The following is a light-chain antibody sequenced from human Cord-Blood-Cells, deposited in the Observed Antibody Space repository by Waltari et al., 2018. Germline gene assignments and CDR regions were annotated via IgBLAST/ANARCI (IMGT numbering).Light chain of an antibody. J-gene: IGKJ1*01. CDR2: WAS. Sequence: DIVMTQSPDSLAVSLGERATINCKSSQSGLYSSNNKNYLAWYQQKPGQPPKLLIYWASTREAGVADRFSGSGCGTDFTLTISRLQAEDVAVYCCQQYYSTPWTFGQGTKVEIK. CDR3: QQYYSTPWT. V-gene: IGKV4-1*01. CDR1: QSGLYSSNNKNY.